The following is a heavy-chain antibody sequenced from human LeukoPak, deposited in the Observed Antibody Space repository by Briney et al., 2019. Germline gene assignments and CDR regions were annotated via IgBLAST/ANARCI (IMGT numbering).Heavy chain of an antibody. CDR3: ARETTLSGVPDY. J-gene: IGHJ4*02. CDR2: INPNSGGT. Sequence: ASVKVSCKASGYTFTGYYMHWVRQAPGQGLEWMGRINPNSGGTNYAQKFQGRVTMTRDTSTSTVYMELSSLRSEDTAVYYCARETTLSGVPDYWGQGTLVTVSS. D-gene: IGHD1-14*01. V-gene: IGHV1-2*06. CDR1: GYTFTGYY.